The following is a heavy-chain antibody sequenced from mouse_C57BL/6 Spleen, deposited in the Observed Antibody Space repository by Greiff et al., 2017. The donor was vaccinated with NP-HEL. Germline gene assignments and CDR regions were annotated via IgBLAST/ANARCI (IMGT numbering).Heavy chain of an antibody. V-gene: IGHV1-39*01. Sequence: LVESGPELVKPGASVKISCKASGYSFTDYNMNWVKQSNGKSLEWIGVINPNYGTTSYNQKFKGKATLTVDQSSSTSYMQLNSLTSEDSAVYCCATTWEGAWFAYWGQVTLVTVSA. J-gene: IGHJ3*01. CDR3: ATTWEGAWFAY. CDR2: INPNYGTT. CDR1: GYSFTDYN. D-gene: IGHD4-1*01.